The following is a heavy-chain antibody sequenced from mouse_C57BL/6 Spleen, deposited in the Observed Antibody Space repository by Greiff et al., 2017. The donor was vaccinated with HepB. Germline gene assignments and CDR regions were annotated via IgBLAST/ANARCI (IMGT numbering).Heavy chain of an antibody. CDR3: ARGSNYPHYYAMDY. CDR1: GYTFTDYY. CDR2: INPYNGGT. D-gene: IGHD2-5*01. Sequence: VQLQQSGPVLVKPGASVKMSCKASGYTFTDYYMNWVKQSHGKSLEWIGVINPYNGGTSYNQKFKGKATLTVDKSSSTAYMELNSLTSEDSAVYYCARGSNYPHYYAMDYWGQGTSVTVSS. J-gene: IGHJ4*01. V-gene: IGHV1-19*01.